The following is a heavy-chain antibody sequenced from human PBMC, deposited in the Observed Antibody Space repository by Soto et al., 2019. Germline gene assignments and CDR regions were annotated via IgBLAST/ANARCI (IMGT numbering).Heavy chain of an antibody. J-gene: IGHJ4*02. CDR2: IIPILGIA. CDR1: GGTFSSYT. CDR3: ARGGDYGDYVTNSFGY. Sequence: QVQLVQSGAEVKKPGSSVKVSWKASGGTFSSYTISWVRQAPGQGLEWMGRIIPILGIANYAQKFQGRVTITADKSTSTAYMELCSLRYEDTAVYYCARGGDYGDYVTNSFGYWGQGTLVTVSS. V-gene: IGHV1-69*02. D-gene: IGHD4-17*01.